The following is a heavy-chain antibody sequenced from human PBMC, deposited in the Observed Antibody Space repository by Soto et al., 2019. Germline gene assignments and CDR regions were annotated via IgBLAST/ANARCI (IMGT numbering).Heavy chain of an antibody. CDR1: GFTFSSYA. CDR2: ISYDGSNK. CDR3: ASGYGSGSVYYYYGMDV. D-gene: IGHD3-10*01. J-gene: IGHJ6*02. V-gene: IGHV3-30-3*01. Sequence: GGSLRLSCAASGFTFSSYAMHWVRQAPGKGLEWVAVISYDGSNKYYADSVKGRFTISRDNSKNTLYLQMNSLRAEDTAVYYCASGYGSGSVYYYYGMDVWGQGTTVTVSS.